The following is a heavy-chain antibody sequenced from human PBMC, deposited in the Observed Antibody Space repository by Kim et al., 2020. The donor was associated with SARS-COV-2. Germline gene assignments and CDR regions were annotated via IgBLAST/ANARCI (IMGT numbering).Heavy chain of an antibody. V-gene: IGHV3-30*01. Sequence: DSLKGRFTTARDNSKTTLYLQMNSLRAEDTAVYYCASSSWYLGAFDIWGQGTMVTVSS. J-gene: IGHJ3*02. D-gene: IGHD6-13*01. CDR3: ASSSWYLGAFDI.